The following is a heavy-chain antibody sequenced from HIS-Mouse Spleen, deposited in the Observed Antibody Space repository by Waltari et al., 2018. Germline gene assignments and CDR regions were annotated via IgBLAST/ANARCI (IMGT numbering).Heavy chain of an antibody. CDR3: AREIPYSSSWYDWYFDL. Sequence: QLQLPESGPGLVKPSETLSLTCTVSGGPISSISSSWAWIRQPPGKGLEWIGSIYYSGSTYYNPSLKSRVTISVDTSKNQFSLKLSSVTAADTAVYYCAREIPYSSSWYDWYFDLWGRGTLVTVSS. D-gene: IGHD6-13*01. V-gene: IGHV4-39*07. CDR1: GGPISSISSS. CDR2: IYYSGST. J-gene: IGHJ2*01.